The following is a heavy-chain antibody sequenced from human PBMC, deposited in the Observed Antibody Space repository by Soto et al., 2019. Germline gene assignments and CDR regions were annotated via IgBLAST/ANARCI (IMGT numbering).Heavy chain of an antibody. V-gene: IGHV1-69*13. CDR1: GGTFSSYA. CDR3: ARRYDILTGYYYYGMDV. D-gene: IGHD3-9*01. J-gene: IGHJ6*02. CDR2: IIPIFGTA. Sequence: ASVKVSCKASGGTFSSYAISWVRQAPGQGLEWMGGIIPIFGTANYAQKFQGRVTITADESTSTAYMELSSLRSEDTAVYYCARRYDILTGYYYYGMDVWGQGTTVTVSS.